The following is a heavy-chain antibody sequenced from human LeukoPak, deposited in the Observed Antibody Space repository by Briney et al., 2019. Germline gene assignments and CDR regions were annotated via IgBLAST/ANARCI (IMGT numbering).Heavy chain of an antibody. Sequence: PSETLSLTCTVSGVSMSSYFWSWIRQPPGKGLEWIGYIYHSGSSHYNPSLKSRVTISVDTSKTQFSLKLSSVTAADTAVYYCAKGAGGFSYYNWFDPWGQGTLVTVSS. V-gene: IGHV4-59*01. CDR2: IYHSGSS. CDR1: GVSMSSYF. D-gene: IGHD5-18*01. CDR3: AKGAGGFSYYNWFDP. J-gene: IGHJ5*02.